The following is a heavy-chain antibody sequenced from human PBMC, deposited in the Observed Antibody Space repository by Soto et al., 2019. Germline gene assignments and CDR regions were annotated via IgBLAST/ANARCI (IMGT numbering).Heavy chain of an antibody. Sequence: XXSLSLSSAASGFTFSSYSMDWVPQAPGKGLEWVSYISSSSSTIYYADSVKGRFTISRDNAKNSLYLQMNSLRDEETAVYYCASAPPSYYYDSSGYYYVGYYFDYWGQGAMV. CDR3: ASAPPSYYYDSSGYYYVGYYFDY. CDR2: ISSSSSTI. J-gene: IGHJ4*02. D-gene: IGHD3-22*01. CDR1: GFTFSSYS. V-gene: IGHV3-48*02.